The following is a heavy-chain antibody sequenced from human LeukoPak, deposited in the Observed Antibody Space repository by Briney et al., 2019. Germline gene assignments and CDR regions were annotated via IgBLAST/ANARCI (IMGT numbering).Heavy chain of an antibody. D-gene: IGHD3-9*01. Sequence: GASVKVSCKASGYTFTSYGISWVRQAPGQGLEWMGWISAYNGNTNYAQKLQGRVTMTTDTSTSTAYMELRSLRSDDTAVYYCARDPLRYFDWLSQYGMDAWGQGTTVTVSS. CDR3: ARDPLRYFDWLSQYGMDA. CDR1: GYTFTSYG. V-gene: IGHV1-18*01. J-gene: IGHJ6*02. CDR2: ISAYNGNT.